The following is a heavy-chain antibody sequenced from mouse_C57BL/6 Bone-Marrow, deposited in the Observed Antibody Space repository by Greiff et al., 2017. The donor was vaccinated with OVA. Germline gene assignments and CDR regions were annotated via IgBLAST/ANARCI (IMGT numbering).Heavy chain of an antibody. CDR1: GYTFTSYW. CDR2: IYPGSGST. Sequence: VQLQQPGAELVKPGASVKMSCKASGYTFTSYWITWVKQRPGHGLEWIGDIYPGSGSTNYNEKFKSKATLTVDTSSSTAYMQLSSLTSEDSAVYYCARYDYGNLYWYFDVWGTGTTVTVSS. D-gene: IGHD2-1*01. V-gene: IGHV1-55*01. J-gene: IGHJ1*03. CDR3: ARYDYGNLYWYFDV.